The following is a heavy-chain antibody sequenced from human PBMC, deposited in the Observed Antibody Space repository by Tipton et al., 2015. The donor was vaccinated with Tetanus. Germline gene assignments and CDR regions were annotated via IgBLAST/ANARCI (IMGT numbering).Heavy chain of an antibody. V-gene: IGHV4-59*02. CDR3: ARANYDFPKKGPFDS. D-gene: IGHD3-3*01. Sequence: TLSLTCTVSGGSVSSYYWTWFRQPPGKGLEWIGYISCSGSTNSNYSLKSRITISQDTSKNQFSLKLTSVTAADTAVYYCARANYDFPKKGPFDSWGQGTLVIVSS. CDR2: ISCSGST. J-gene: IGHJ4*02. CDR1: GGSVSSYY.